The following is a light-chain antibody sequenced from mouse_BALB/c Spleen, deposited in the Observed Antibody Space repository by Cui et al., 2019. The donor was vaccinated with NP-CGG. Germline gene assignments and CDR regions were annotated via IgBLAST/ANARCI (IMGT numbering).Light chain of an antibody. CDR1: TGAVTTSNY. J-gene: IGLJ1*01. CDR2: GTN. CDR3: ALWYSNHWV. Sequence: QAVVTQESALTTSPGETVTLTCRSSTGAVTTSNYANWVQEKPDPLFTGLIGGTNNRAPGVPARFSGSLIGDKAALTITGAQTEDEAIYFCALWYSNHWVFGGGTKLTDL. V-gene: IGLV1*01.